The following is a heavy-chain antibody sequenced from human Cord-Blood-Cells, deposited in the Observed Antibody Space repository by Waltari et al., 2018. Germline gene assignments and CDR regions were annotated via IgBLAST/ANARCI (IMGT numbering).Heavy chain of an antibody. V-gene: IGHV3-73*01. CDR3: TTRIAAACDY. CDR2: IRSKANGCAT. D-gene: IGHD6-13*01. CDR1: GFTFSGSA. J-gene: IGHJ4*02. Sequence: EVQLVEPGGGLVQPGGSLKLSCAASGFTFSGSAMLWVRQASGGGLGGVGRIRSKANGCATAYAASVKGMFTISRDDSKNTAYLQMNSLKTEDTAVYYCTTRIAAACDYWGQGTLVTVSS.